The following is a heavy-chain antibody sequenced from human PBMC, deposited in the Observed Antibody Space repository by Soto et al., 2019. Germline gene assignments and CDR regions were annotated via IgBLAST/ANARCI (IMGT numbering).Heavy chain of an antibody. CDR3: ASLQNGKISSSWYGGAY. V-gene: IGHV4-4*02. J-gene: IGHJ4*02. Sequence: QVQLQESGPGLVKPSGTLSLTCAVSGGSISSSNWWSWVRQPPGKGLEWIGEIYHSGSTNYNPSLKSRVTISVDKSKNQFSLKLSSVTAADTAVYYCASLQNGKISSSWYGGAYWGQGTLVTVSS. CDR2: IYHSGST. CDR1: GGSISSSNW. D-gene: IGHD6-13*01.